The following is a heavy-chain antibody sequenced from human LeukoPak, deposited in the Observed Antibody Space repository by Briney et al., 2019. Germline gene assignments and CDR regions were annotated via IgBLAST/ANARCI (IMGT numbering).Heavy chain of an antibody. J-gene: IGHJ4*02. CDR2: INHSGST. Sequence: SETLSLTCAVYGGSFSGYYWSWIRQPPGKGLEWIGEINHSGSTNYNPSLKSRVTISVDTSKNQFSLKLSSVTAADTAVYYCARLHPSSWRKRGVDYWGQGTLVTVSS. V-gene: IGHV4-34*01. D-gene: IGHD6-13*01. CDR3: ARLHPSSWRKRGVDY. CDR1: GGSFSGYY.